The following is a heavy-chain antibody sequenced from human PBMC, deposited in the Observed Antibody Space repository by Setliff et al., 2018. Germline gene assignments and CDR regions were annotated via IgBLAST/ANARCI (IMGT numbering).Heavy chain of an antibody. D-gene: IGHD3-10*01. J-gene: IGHJ6*02. CDR3: ARGGLWFGELLWKYYYYGMDV. V-gene: IGHV4-61*02. CDR1: GGSISSGSYY. CDR2: IYTSGST. Sequence: PSETLSLTCTVSGGSISSGSYYWRWIRQPAGKGLEWIGRIYTSGSTNYNPSLKSRVTISVDTSKNQFSLKLSSVTAADTAVYYCARGGLWFGELLWKYYYYGMDVWGQGTTVTVSS.